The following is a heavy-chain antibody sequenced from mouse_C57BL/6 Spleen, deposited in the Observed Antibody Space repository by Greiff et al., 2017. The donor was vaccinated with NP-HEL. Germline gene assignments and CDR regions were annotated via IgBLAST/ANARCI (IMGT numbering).Heavy chain of an antibody. CDR2: ISYDGSN. J-gene: IGHJ2*01. V-gene: IGHV3-6*01. CDR3: ARGGPPFY. CDR1: GYSITSGYY. Sequence: DVHLVESGPGLVKPSQSLSLTCSVTGYSITSGYYWNWIRQFPGNKLEWMGYISYDGSNNYNPSLKNRISITRDTSKNQFFLKLNSVTTEDTATYYCARGGPPFYWGQGTTLTVSS.